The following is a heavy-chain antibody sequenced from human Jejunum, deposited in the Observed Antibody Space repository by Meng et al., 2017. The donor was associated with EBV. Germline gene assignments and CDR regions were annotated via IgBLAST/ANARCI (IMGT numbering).Heavy chain of an antibody. CDR1: GFNFDNTW. CDR2: IKRKSDGLTT. Sequence: EVLLLGAGACLVKPGRSLRHSCASSGFNFDNTWMNWVRQAPGKGPEWIGRIKRKSDGLTTEYIASVQGRFIISRDDSNNILYLEMNGLKTEDTAVYYCTSRVVTTNDYWGQGTLVTVSS. CDR3: TSRVVTTNDY. V-gene: IGHV3-15*01. D-gene: IGHD4-17*01. J-gene: IGHJ4*02.